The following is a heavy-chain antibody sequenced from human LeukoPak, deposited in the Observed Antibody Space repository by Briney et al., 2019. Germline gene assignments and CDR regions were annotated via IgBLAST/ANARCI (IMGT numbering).Heavy chain of an antibody. Sequence: SETLSLTCTVSGGSISSSSYYWGWIRQPPGKGLEWIGSIYYSGSTYYNPSLKSRVTISVDTSKNQFSLKLSSVTAADTAVYYCAGELIQLWLREGPNWFDPWGQGTLVTVSS. D-gene: IGHD5-18*01. J-gene: IGHJ5*02. CDR2: IYYSGST. CDR1: GGSISSSSYY. V-gene: IGHV4-39*01. CDR3: AGELIQLWLREGPNWFDP.